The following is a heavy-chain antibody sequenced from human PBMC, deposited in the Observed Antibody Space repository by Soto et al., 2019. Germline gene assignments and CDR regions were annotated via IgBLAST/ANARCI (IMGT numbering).Heavy chain of an antibody. CDR3: ARWSYLDY. D-gene: IGHD3-3*01. CDR1: GFSFGSYA. V-gene: IGHV3-23*01. Sequence: GGSLRLSCAASGFSFGSYALSWVRQAPGKGLEWVSTISGSDGKTFYADSVKGRFSISRGTSQSTLYLQMNSLRADDTAMYYCARWSYLDYWGQGTRVTVSS. J-gene: IGHJ4*02. CDR2: ISGSDGKT.